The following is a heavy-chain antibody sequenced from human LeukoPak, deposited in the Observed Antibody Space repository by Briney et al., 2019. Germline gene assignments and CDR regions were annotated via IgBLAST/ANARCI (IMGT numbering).Heavy chain of an antibody. D-gene: IGHD6-13*01. CDR1: GGSISSGGYS. CDR3: AREPRIAAAGTRFYFDY. Sequence: SETLSLTCAVSGGSISSGGYSWSWIRQPPGKGLEWIGYIYHSGSTYYNPSLKSRVTISVDRSKNQFSLKLSSVTAADTAVYYCAREPRIAAAGTRFYFDYWGQGTLVTVSS. J-gene: IGHJ4*02. V-gene: IGHV4-30-2*01. CDR2: IYHSGST.